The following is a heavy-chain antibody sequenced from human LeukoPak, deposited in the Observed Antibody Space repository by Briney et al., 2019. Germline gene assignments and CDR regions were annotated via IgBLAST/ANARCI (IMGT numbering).Heavy chain of an antibody. CDR3: AKAPSAEYFQH. J-gene: IGHJ1*01. Sequence: GRSLRLSCAASGFTFNDYAMHWVRQAPGKGLEWVSAISWNSGSIGYADSVKGRFTISRDNAKNSLYLQMNSLRAEDTALYYCAKAPSAEYFQHWGQGTLVTVSS. CDR2: ISWNSGSI. CDR1: GFTFNDYA. V-gene: IGHV3-9*01.